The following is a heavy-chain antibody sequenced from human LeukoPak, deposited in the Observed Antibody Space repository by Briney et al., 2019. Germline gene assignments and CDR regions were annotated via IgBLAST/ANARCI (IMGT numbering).Heavy chain of an antibody. V-gene: IGHV1-2*02. J-gene: IGHJ5*02. CDR3: ARDAPYYYGYDWFDP. CDR1: GYTFTGYY. Sequence: ASVKVSCKASGYTFTGYYMHWVRQAPGQGLAWMGWINPNSGGTNYAQKFQGRVTMTRGTSISTAYMELSRLRSDDTAVYYCARDAPYYYGYDWFDPWGQGTLVTVSS. D-gene: IGHD3-10*01. CDR2: INPNSGGT.